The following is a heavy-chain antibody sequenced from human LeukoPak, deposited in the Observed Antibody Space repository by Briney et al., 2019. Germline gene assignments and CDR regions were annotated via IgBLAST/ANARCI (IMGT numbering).Heavy chain of an antibody. D-gene: IGHD5-18*01. CDR1: GFTFSSYW. V-gene: IGHV3-7*01. J-gene: IGHJ6*02. Sequence: GSLRLSCAASGFTFSSYWMSWVRQAPGKGLECVANIKQDGSEKYYVDSVKGGFTISRDNARSSLYLQMNTLRAEDTAVYYCVRDRRYNYGYSYDYYGMDVWGQGTTVTVSS. CDR3: VRDRRYNYGYSYDYYGMDV. CDR2: IKQDGSEK.